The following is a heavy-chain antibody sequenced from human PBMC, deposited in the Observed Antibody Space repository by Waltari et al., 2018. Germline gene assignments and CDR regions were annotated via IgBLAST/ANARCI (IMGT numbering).Heavy chain of an antibody. CDR2: IYYSGST. D-gene: IGHD6-6*01. CDR1: GGPISSSSYY. CDR3: ARDLDSSSTYFDY. Sequence: QLQLQESGPGLVKPSETLSLTCPVSGGPISSSSYYWGWIRQPPGKGLEWIGSIYYSGSTYYNPSLKSRVTISVDTSKNQFSLKLSSVTAADTAVYYCARDLDSSSTYFDYWGQGTLVTVSS. J-gene: IGHJ4*02. V-gene: IGHV4-39*07.